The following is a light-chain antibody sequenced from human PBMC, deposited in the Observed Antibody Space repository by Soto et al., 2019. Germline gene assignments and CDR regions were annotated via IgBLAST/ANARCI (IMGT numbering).Light chain of an antibody. V-gene: IGLV2-11*01. CDR1: SGDVGGYNY. CDR3: CSYAGSYTFWV. CDR2: DVS. Sequence: QSALTQPRSVSGSPGQSVTISCTGTSGDVGGYNYVSWYQQHPGKAPKLMIYDVSKRPSGVPDSFSGSKSGNTASLTISGLQAEDEADYYCCSYAGSYTFWVFGGGTPLTVL. J-gene: IGLJ3*02.